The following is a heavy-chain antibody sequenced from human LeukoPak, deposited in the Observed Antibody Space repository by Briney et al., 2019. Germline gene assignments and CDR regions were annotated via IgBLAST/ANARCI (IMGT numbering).Heavy chain of an antibody. V-gene: IGHV3-21*01. D-gene: IGHD2-8*02. CDR2: IDSGSSDI. Sequence: GGSLRLSCAASGFTFSSYSMSWVRQAPGKGLEWVSSIDSGSSDIYYADSVKGRFSISRDNAKNSLYLQLSSLRVEDTAVYYCARARGSCAGGRCYSEYWGQGTLVTVSS. CDR3: ARARGSCAGGRCYSEY. CDR1: GFTFSSYS. J-gene: IGHJ4*02.